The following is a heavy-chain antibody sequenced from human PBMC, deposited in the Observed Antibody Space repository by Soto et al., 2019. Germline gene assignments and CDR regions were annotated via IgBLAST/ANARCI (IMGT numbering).Heavy chain of an antibody. D-gene: IGHD2-21*02. CDR1: GFTFNDFY. CDR2: INNRGDDI. J-gene: IGHJ5*02. V-gene: IGHV3-11*01. CDR3: ARDMSYGDFGRNWFDP. Sequence: PGGSLRLSCAASGFTFNDFYMIWFRQAPGRGLEWLAYINNRGDDIYYADSVRVRFTISRDNGKNSLYLQMNSLRVEDTALYFCARDMSYGDFGRNWFDPWGQGTPVTVSS.